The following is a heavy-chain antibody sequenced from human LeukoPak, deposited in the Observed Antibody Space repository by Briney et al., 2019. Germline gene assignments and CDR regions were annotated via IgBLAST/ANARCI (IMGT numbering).Heavy chain of an antibody. D-gene: IGHD4-17*01. CDR2: INPNSGGT. CDR3: ARDRYYGVNGGFDY. Sequence: ASVKVSCKASGYTFTGYYMHWVRQAPGQGLEWMGWINPNSGGTNYAQKFQGRVTMTRDTSISTAYMELSRLRPDDTAVYYCARDRYYGVNGGFDYWGQGTLVTVSS. V-gene: IGHV1-2*02. CDR1: GYTFTGYY. J-gene: IGHJ4*02.